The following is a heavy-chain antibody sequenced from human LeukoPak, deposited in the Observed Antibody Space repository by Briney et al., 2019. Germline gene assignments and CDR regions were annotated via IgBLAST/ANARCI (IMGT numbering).Heavy chain of an antibody. CDR2: ISYSGSP. J-gene: IGHJ5*02. Sequence: SQTLSLTCTVSGGSITSGDSFWTWIRQHPEKGLGWIGYISYSGSPYYNPSLQTRVTISSDMSKNQFSLKLSSVTAADTAVYYCARAYYYGPSNWFDPWGQGTLVTVSS. V-gene: IGHV4-31*03. D-gene: IGHD3-10*01. CDR3: ARAYYYGPSNWFDP. CDR1: GGSITSGDSF.